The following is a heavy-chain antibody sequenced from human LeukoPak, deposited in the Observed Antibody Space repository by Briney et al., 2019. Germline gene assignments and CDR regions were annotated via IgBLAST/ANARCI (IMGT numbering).Heavy chain of an antibody. V-gene: IGHV4-31*03. J-gene: IGHJ5*02. CDR3: ARDNGWFDP. Sequence: KASETLSLTCSVSGGSISSGGHYWSWIRQHPGKGLEWIGYINYSGSTYYNPSLKSRVTISVDTSKNQFSLKLSSVTAADTAVYYCARDNGWFDPWGQGTLVTVSS. CDR2: INYSGST. CDR1: GGSISSGGHY.